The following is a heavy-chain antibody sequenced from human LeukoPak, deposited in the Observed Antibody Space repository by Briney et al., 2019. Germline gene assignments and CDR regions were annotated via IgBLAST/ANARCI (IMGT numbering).Heavy chain of an antibody. J-gene: IGHJ4*02. D-gene: IGHD3-22*01. CDR2: IYYSGST. V-gene: IGHV4-30-4*08. CDR3: ASSTTYYYDSSGSDLDY. CDR1: GGSISSGDYY. Sequence: SQTLSLTCTVSGGSISSGDYYWRWIRQPPGTGLEWIGYIYYSGSTYYNPSLKSRVTISVDTSKSQFSLKLSSVTAADTAVYYCASSTTYYYDSSGSDLDYWGQGTLVTVSS.